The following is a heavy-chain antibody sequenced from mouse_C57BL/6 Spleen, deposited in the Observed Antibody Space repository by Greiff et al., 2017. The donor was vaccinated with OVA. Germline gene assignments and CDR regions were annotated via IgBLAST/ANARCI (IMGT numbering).Heavy chain of an antibody. CDR1: GYTFTSYW. V-gene: IGHV1-69*01. CDR2: IDPSDSYT. Sequence: QVQLQQSGAELVMPGASVKLSCTASGYTFTSYWMHWVKQRPGQGLEWIGEIDPSDSYTNYNQKVKGKSTLTVDKSSSTAYLQLSSLTSEDSSVYNCARWLQCSAFDYWGQGTSVTVSS. D-gene: IGHD2-3*01. CDR3: ARWLQCSAFDY. J-gene: IGHJ4*01.